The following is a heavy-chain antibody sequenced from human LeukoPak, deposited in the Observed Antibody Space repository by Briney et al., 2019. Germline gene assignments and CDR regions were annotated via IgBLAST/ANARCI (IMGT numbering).Heavy chain of an antibody. J-gene: IGHJ4*02. CDR3: ARDRGYYDSTGYYPYYFDY. V-gene: IGHV3-11*01. CDR1: GFTFSDYY. CDR2: ISSSGSTI. D-gene: IGHD3-22*01. Sequence: GGSLRLSCAASGFTFSDYYTNWIRQAPGRGLEWVSYISSSGSTIYYADSVKGRFTISRDNAKNSLYLQMNSLRAEDTAVYYCARDRGYYDSTGYYPYYFDYWGQGTLVTVSS.